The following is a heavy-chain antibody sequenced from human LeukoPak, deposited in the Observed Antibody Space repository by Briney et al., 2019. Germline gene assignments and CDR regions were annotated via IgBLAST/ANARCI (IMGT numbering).Heavy chain of an antibody. CDR2: IYTSGST. CDR1: GGSISSGSYY. CDR3: ASEYSYGLDAFDI. V-gene: IGHV4-61*02. D-gene: IGHD5-18*01. Sequence: SETLSLTCTVSGGSISSGSYYWSWIRQPAGKGLEWLGRIYTSGSTNYNPSLKSRVTISVDTSKNQFSLKLSSVTAADTAVYYCASEYSYGLDAFDIWGQGTMVTVSS. J-gene: IGHJ3*02.